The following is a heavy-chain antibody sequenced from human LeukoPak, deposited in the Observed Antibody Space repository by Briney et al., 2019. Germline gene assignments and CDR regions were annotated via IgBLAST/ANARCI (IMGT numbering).Heavy chain of an antibody. CDR1: GFTFSSYG. V-gene: IGHV3-30*02. J-gene: IGHJ3*02. Sequence: GSLRLSCAASGFTFSSYGMHWVRQAPGKGLEWVAFIRYDGSNKYYADSVKGRFTISRDNSKNTLYLQMNSLRAEDTAVYYCAKDRTRDIVVVPAARDAFDIWGQGTMVTVSS. CDR2: IRYDGSNK. CDR3: AKDRTRDIVVVPAARDAFDI. D-gene: IGHD2-2*01.